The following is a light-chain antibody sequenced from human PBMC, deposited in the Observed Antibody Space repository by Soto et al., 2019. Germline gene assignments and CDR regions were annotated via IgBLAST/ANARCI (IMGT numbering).Light chain of an antibody. CDR2: DVN. J-gene: IGLJ2*01. V-gene: IGLV2-14*03. CDR1: SSDVGGYNY. Sequence: QSALSQPASMSRSPGQSITISCTGTSSDVGGYNYVSWYRQYPGKAPKLIIYDVNNRPSEVSNRFSGSKSGNTASLTISGLQAEDEADYYCSSHSSSSTLVVFGGGTKLTVL. CDR3: SSHSSSSTLVV.